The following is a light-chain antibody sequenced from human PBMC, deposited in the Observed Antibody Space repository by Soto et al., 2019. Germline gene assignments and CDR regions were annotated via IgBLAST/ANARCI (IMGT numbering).Light chain of an antibody. Sequence: EIVMTQSPATLSVSPGERATLSCRASQRVSSNLAWYQQKPGQAPRLLIYGASTRATGIPARFSGSGSGTDFTLTISSLQSEDFAVYYCQQYNNWPGTFGQWTKVEIK. CDR2: GAS. CDR1: QRVSSN. V-gene: IGKV3-15*01. J-gene: IGKJ1*01. CDR3: QQYNNWPGT.